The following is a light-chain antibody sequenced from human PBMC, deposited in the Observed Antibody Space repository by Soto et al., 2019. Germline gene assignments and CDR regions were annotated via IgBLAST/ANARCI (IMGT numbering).Light chain of an antibody. CDR2: DSF. CDR1: PSIASY. CDR3: QQRASWPLT. V-gene: IGKV3-11*01. Sequence: EIVLTQTPAPLSLSPGERATLSCRASPSIASYLNWYQHRPGQAPRLLIYDSFNRAPGIPARFSGSGSGTDFTLTICSLVPEDFAVYYCQQRASWPLTFGPGTKVDIK. J-gene: IGKJ3*01.